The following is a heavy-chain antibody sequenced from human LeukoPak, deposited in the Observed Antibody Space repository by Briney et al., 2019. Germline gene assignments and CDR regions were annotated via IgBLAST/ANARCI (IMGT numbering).Heavy chain of an antibody. CDR2: ISSSGSTI. V-gene: IGHV3-11*04. J-gene: IGHJ4*02. D-gene: IGHD5-24*01. CDR1: GFTFSDYY. Sequence: GGSLRLSCAASGFTFSDYYMSWIRQAPGKGLEWVSYISSSGSTIYYADSVKGRFTISRDNAKNSLYLQMNSLRAEDTAVYYCARDQRDGYNPAHFDYWGQGTLVTVSS. CDR3: ARDQRDGYNPAHFDY.